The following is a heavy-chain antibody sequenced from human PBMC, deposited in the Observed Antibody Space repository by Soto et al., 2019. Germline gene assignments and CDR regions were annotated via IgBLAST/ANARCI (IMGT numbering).Heavy chain of an antibody. V-gene: IGHV1-46*03. CDR3: ARERVGDYGEYEWFDP. CDR2: INPSGGST. CDR1: GYTFTSYY. J-gene: IGHJ5*02. D-gene: IGHD4-17*01. Sequence: QVQLVQSGAEVKKPGASVKVSCKASGYTFTSYYMHWVRQAPGQGLEWMGIINPSGGSTSYAQKFPGRVTMTRDTSTRTVYMELSSLRSEDPAVYYCARERVGDYGEYEWFDPWGQGTLVTVSS.